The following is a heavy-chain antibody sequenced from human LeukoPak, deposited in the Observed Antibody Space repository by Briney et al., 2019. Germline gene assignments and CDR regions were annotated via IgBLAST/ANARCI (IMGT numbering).Heavy chain of an antibody. CDR2: ISWNSGSI. J-gene: IGHJ4*02. CDR3: AKDIRAVGVTSGFDY. V-gene: IGHV3-9*01. D-gene: IGHD6-19*01. Sequence: GRSLRLSCAASGFTFDDYAMHWVRQAPGKGLEWVSGISWNSGSISYADSVKGRFTISRDNAKNSLYLQMNSLRAEDTALYYCAKDIRAVGVTSGFDYWGQGTLVTVSS. CDR1: GFTFDDYA.